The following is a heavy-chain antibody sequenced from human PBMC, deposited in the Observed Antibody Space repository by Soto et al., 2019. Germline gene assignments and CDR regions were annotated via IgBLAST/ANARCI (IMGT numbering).Heavy chain of an antibody. CDR1: GDSITGRNW. Sequence: QVQLHESGPGLVKPSGTLSLTCAVSGDSITGRNWWTWVRQPPGKGLEWIGEVYHSGFVSYNPSLKSQVTVSVDKSKNQFSMNLASVSAADTAMYYCAIARPPSSTIPAAVLYYFDYWGQGTLVTVSS. CDR3: AIARPPSSTIPAAVLYYFDY. CDR2: VYHSGFV. D-gene: IGHD2-2*01. V-gene: IGHV4-4*02. J-gene: IGHJ4*02.